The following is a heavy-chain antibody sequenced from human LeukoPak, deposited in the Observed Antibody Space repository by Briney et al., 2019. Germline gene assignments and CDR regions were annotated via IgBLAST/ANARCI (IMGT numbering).Heavy chain of an antibody. CDR1: GFTFSSYR. J-gene: IGHJ5*02. CDR3: AKGSYYYGSGSYSSERFDP. D-gene: IGHD3-10*01. Sequence: GGSLRLSCAASGFTFSSYRMNWVRQAPGKGLEWVSSISSSSSYIYYADSVKGRFTISRDNAKNSLYLQMNSLRAEDTALYYCAKGSYYYGSGSYSSERFDPWGQGTLVTVSS. CDR2: ISSSSSYI. V-gene: IGHV3-21*04.